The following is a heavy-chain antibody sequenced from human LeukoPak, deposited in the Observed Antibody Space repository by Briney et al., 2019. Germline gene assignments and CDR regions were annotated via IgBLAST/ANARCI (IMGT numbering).Heavy chain of an antibody. J-gene: IGHJ4*02. CDR1: GFTFNSYG. D-gene: IGHD6-19*01. V-gene: IGHV3-23*01. CDR2: ISKSGDST. CDR3: AGGAPQQWLVLHYFDY. Sequence: GGSLRLSCAASGFTFNSYGMTWVRQAPGKGVEWVSSISKSGDSTYYADSVKGRFTISRDNSKNTLYLQMNSLRAEDTAVYYCAGGAPQQWLVLHYFDYWGQGTLVTVSS.